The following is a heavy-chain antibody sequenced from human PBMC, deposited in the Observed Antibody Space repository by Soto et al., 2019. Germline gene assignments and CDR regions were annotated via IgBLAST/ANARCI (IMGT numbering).Heavy chain of an antibody. Sequence: ASVKVSCKASGYTFTGYYMHWVRQAPGQGLEWMGWINPNSGGTNYAQKFQGWVTMTRDTSISTAYMELSRLRSDDTAVYYCAREGEYSGYDLAGAFDIWGQGTMVTVSS. CDR3: AREGEYSGYDLAGAFDI. CDR1: GYTFTGYY. V-gene: IGHV1-2*04. D-gene: IGHD5-12*01. CDR2: INPNSGGT. J-gene: IGHJ3*02.